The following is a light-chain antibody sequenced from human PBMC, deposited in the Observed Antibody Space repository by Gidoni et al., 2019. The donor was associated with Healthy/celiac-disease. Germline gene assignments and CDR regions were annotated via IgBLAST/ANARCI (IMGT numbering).Light chain of an antibody. V-gene: IGLV2-14*01. CDR3: SSYTSSSPPYV. J-gene: IGLJ1*01. Sequence: QSALTQPASVSGSPGQSITISCTGTSSDVGGYNYVSWYQPHPGKAPKLMIYEVSNRPSGVSNRFSGSKSGNTASLTISGLQAEDEADYYCSSYTSSSPPYVFGTGTKVTVL. CDR2: EVS. CDR1: SSDVGGYNY.